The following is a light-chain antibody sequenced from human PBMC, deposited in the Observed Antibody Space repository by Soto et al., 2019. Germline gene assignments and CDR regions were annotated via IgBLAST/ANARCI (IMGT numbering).Light chain of an antibody. J-gene: IGLJ2*01. V-gene: IGLV2-11*01. CDR3: CSYAGSSTHVV. Sequence: QSALTQPRSVSGSPGQSVTISCTGTSTNVGGYNFVSWYRQEPGKAPKLMVYDVSKRPSGVPDRFSGSKSGNTASLTISGLLAEDEGDYYCCSYAGSSTHVVFGGGTKVTVL. CDR1: STNVGGYNF. CDR2: DVS.